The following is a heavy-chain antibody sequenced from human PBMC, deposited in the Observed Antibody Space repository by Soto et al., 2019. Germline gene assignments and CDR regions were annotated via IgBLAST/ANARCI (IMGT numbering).Heavy chain of an antibody. CDR3: ARVNWNDVPFGFDY. CDR1: GYTFTRFF. J-gene: IGHJ4*02. Sequence: AAVKVSCKASGYTFTRFFTHWVRQAPGQGLEWMGRSNPSDGGTTYAQQFQGRVTMTRDTSTSTVYMELSSLRSDDTAVYYCARVNWNDVPFGFDYWGQGTLVTVSS. CDR2: SNPSDGGT. D-gene: IGHD1-1*01. V-gene: IGHV1-46*01.